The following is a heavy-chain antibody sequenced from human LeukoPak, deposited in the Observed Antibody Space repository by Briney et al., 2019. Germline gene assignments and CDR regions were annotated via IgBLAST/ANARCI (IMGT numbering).Heavy chain of an antibody. CDR3: ATRPNTYYYDSSGHY. Sequence: QPGGSLRLSCAASGFTFSSYAMSWVRQAPGKGLEWVSAISGSGCSTYYADSVKGRVTISRDNSKKTLYLQVNSLRAEDTAALYCATRPNTYYYDSSGHYWGQGTLVTVSS. V-gene: IGHV3-23*01. D-gene: IGHD3-22*01. CDR2: ISGSGCST. CDR1: GFTFSSYA. J-gene: IGHJ4*02.